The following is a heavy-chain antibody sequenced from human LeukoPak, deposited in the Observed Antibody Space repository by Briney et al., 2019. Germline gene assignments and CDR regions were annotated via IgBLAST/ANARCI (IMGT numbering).Heavy chain of an antibody. Sequence: GGSLRLSCAASGFTVSSSYVSWVRQAPGKGLEWVSVIYSDGSTYYTDSVKGRFTISRDSSKNTLYLQMNSLRAEDTAVYYCARDGPRFDYWGQGTLVTVSS. J-gene: IGHJ4*02. D-gene: IGHD3/OR15-3a*01. CDR1: GFTVSSSY. V-gene: IGHV3-53*01. CDR2: IYSDGST. CDR3: ARDGPRFDY.